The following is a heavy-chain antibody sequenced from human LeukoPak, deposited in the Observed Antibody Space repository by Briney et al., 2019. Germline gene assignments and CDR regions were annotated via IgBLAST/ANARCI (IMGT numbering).Heavy chain of an antibody. D-gene: IGHD3-10*01. V-gene: IGHV3-48*03. CDR3: ARVDEVLLWFGELFPDAFDI. CDR2: ISSSGSTI. Sequence: HPGGSLRLSCAASGFTFSSYEMNWVRQAPGKGLEWVSYISSSGSTIYYADSVKGRFTISRDKAKNSLYLQMNSLRAEDTAVYYCARVDEVLLWFGELFPDAFDIWGQGTMVTVSS. CDR1: GFTFSSYE. J-gene: IGHJ3*02.